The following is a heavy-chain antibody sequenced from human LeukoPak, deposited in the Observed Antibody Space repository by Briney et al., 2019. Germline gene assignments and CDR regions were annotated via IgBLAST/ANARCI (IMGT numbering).Heavy chain of an antibody. CDR3: ARDRDTSSWSLQH. J-gene: IGHJ1*01. Sequence: GGSLRLSCAASGFTFSSYSMNWVRQAPGKGLEWVSYISSSSSTIYYADSVKGRFTISRDNAKNSLYLQMNSLRPEDTAVYYCARDRDTSSWSLQHWGQGTLVTVSS. CDR1: GFTFSSYS. CDR2: ISSSSSTI. D-gene: IGHD6-13*01. V-gene: IGHV3-48*01.